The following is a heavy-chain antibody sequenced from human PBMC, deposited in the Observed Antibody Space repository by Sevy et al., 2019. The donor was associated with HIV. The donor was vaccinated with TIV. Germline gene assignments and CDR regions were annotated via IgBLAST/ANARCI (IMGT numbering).Heavy chain of an antibody. CDR3: ARVGGLTDYGMDV. J-gene: IGHJ6*02. Sequence: SETLSLTCTVSGGSISSGSYSWSWIRQSPGKGLECIGYMYYTGRTNYNPSLMSRVTISVDTSKNQFSLKVNSVTAADTAVYYCARVGGLTDYGMDVWGQGTTVTVSS. V-gene: IGHV4-61*01. CDR2: MYYTGRT. D-gene: IGHD1-26*01. CDR1: GGSISSGSYS.